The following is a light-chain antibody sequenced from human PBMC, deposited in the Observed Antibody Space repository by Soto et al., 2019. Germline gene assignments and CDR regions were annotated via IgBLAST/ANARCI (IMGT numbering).Light chain of an antibody. CDR3: VARDDSPSGFV. V-gene: IGLV1-47*02. CDR2: SNT. Sequence: QSVLIQPPSTSGTPGQRVTISCSGSYANIGTNYVYWYQQLPGTAPKLLISSNTQRPSGVPDRFSGSKSGTSASLAVSGLRSEDEADYFCVARDDSPSGFVFGTGTKVTV. J-gene: IGLJ1*01. CDR1: YANIGTNY.